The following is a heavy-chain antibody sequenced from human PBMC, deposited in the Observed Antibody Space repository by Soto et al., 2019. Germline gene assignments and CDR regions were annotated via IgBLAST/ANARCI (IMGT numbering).Heavy chain of an antibody. CDR3: ARLCSGGYTCYYDAFDI. V-gene: IGHV6-1*01. D-gene: IGHD2-15*01. J-gene: IGHJ3*02. Sequence: PSQTLSLTCAISGDSVSSNGAAWNWIRQSPSRGLEWLGRTYYRSQWYYDYAVSVKSRMTIIPDTSKNQFSLHLNSVTPEDTAVYYCARLCSGGYTCYYDAFDIWGQGTMVTVSS. CDR1: GDSVSSNGAA. CDR2: TYYRSQWYY.